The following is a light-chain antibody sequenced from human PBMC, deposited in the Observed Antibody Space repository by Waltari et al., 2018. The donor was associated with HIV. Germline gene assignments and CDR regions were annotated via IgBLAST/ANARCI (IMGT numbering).Light chain of an antibody. J-gene: IGLJ2*01. CDR2: GKT. CDR3: SSRDSNGDHLVV. CDR1: SHTSYY. V-gene: IGLV3-19*01. Sequence: SSELTQEPAVSVALGQTVRITCQGDSHTSYYVSWYHQKPGQAPVLVIYGKTSRPSGIPDRFSGSGSGDTYSLTITGAQSEDEGDYYCSSRDSNGDHLVVFGGGTKLTVL.